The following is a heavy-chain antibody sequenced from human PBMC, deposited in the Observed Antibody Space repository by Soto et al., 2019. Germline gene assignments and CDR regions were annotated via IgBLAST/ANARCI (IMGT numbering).Heavy chain of an antibody. CDR2: ISYDGNNK. CDR1: GFTFSSYG. V-gene: IGHV3-30*18. CDR3: AKEAPHDYGDSLFYYYYGMDV. Sequence: QVQLVESGGGVVQPGRSLRLSCAASGFTFSSYGMHWVRQAPGKGLEWVAVISYDGNNKYYADSVKGRFTISRDNSKNPLYLQMNSLRAEDTAVYYCAKEAPHDYGDSLFYYYYGMDVWGQGTTVTVSS. D-gene: IGHD4-17*01. J-gene: IGHJ6*02.